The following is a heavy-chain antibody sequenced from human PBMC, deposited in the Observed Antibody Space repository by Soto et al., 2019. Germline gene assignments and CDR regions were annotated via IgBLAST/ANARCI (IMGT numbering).Heavy chain of an antibody. Sequence: SETLSLTCTVSGGSISSYYWSWIRQPPGKGLEWIGYIYYSGSTNYNPSLKSRVTISVDTSKNQFSLKLSSVAAADTAVYYCASTVPYSSSYYFDYWGQGTLVTVSS. D-gene: IGHD6-13*01. V-gene: IGHV4-59*01. CDR1: GGSISSYY. CDR3: ASTVPYSSSYYFDY. CDR2: IYYSGST. J-gene: IGHJ4*02.